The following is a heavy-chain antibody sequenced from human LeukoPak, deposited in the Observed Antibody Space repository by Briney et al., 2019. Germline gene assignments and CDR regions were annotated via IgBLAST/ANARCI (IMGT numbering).Heavy chain of an antibody. J-gene: IGHJ3*01. CDR2: ITGSSSSK. V-gene: IGHV3-48*01. CDR1: GFTFSDYD. Sequence: GGSLRLSCAASGFTFSDYDMNWIRQAPGTGLEWVSYITGSSSSKYYADPVKGRFTISRDNAKNSLYLQMNSLRAEDTAVYYCARPTTSGWYPHWGQGTMVTVPS. D-gene: IGHD6-19*01. CDR3: ARPTTSGWYPH.